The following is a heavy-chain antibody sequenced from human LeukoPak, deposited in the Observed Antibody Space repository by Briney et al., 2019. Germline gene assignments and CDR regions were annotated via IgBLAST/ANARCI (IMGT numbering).Heavy chain of an antibody. CDR1: GGSISSYY. D-gene: IGHD6-19*01. V-gene: IGHV4-59*01. Sequence: PSETLSLTCTVSGGSISSYYWSWIRQPPGKGLEWIGYIYYSGSTNYNPSLKSRVTISVDTSKNQFSLKLSSVTAADTAVYYCAREGLGRAFDIWGQGTMVTVSS. J-gene: IGHJ3*02. CDR2: IYYSGST. CDR3: AREGLGRAFDI.